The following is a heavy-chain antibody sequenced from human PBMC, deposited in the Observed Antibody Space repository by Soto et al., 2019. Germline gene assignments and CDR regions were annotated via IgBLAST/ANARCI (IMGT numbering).Heavy chain of an antibody. CDR1: GYIFVNYG. CDR3: VTVDNYVTPTPQDV. D-gene: IGHD3-16*01. CDR2: ISPYTGNT. Sequence: QVQLVQSGDEVKKPGASVKVSCKASGYIFVNYGIAWVRQAPGQGLEWMGWISPYTGNTHSATKVQGRLTMTTDTCTSTAYMDLGSLTSDDTAVYYCVTVDNYVTPTPQDVWGQGTTVTVSS. V-gene: IGHV1-18*01. J-gene: IGHJ6*02.